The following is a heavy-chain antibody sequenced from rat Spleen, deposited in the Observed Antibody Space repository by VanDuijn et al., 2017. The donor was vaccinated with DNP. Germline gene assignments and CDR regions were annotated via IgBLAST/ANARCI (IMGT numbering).Heavy chain of an antibody. Sequence: EVQLVESGGGLVQPGRSLKLSCAASGFTFSNYGMAWVRQAPTKGLEWVASISTVGDNSYYRDSVKGRFMISRDDTKNTLSLQMDSLRSEDTATYYCTRIGDLHNGGDGDALDAWGQGTSVTVSS. V-gene: IGHV5S13*01. D-gene: IGHD1-1*01. CDR2: ISTVGDNS. CDR3: TRIGDLHNGGDGDALDA. CDR1: GFTFSNYG. J-gene: IGHJ4*01.